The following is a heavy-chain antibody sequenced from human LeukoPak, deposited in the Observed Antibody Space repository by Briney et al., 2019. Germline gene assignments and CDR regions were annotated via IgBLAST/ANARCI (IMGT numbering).Heavy chain of an antibody. CDR3: ARDKPLSPYYYDSSGYYLPREFDY. V-gene: IGHV1-69*04. Sequence: SVKVSCKASGGTFSSYAISWVRQAPGQGLEWMGRIIPILGIANYAQKFQGRVTITADKSTSTAYMELSSLRSEDTAVNYCARDKPLSPYYYDSSGYYLPREFDYWGQGTLVTVSS. D-gene: IGHD3-22*01. J-gene: IGHJ4*02. CDR2: IIPILGIA. CDR1: GGTFSSYA.